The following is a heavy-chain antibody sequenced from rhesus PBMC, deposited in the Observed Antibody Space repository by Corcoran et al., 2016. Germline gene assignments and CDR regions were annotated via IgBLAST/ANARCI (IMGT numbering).Heavy chain of an antibody. V-gene: IGHV2-174*01. CDR1: GFPIRTSGMG. J-gene: IGHJ4*01. CDR2: IYWDDDK. CDR3: ARRLYSSGWYLRYFDY. Sequence: QVTLKESGPALVKPTQTLTLTCTISGFPIRTSGMGVGWIRQPPGKALAWLALIYWDDDKYYSTYLKSRLTISKDTSENQVVLTMTNMDPVDTATYYCARRLYSSGWYLRYFDYWGQGVLVTVSS. D-gene: IGHD6-31*01.